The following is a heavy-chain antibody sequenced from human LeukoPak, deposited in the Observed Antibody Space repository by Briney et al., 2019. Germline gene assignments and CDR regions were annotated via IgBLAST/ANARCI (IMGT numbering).Heavy chain of an antibody. CDR3: ARDRSDYYDSSGYYTEVDWYFDL. V-gene: IGHV4-61*01. CDR2: IYYSGST. J-gene: IGHJ2*01. CDR1: GGSVSSGSYY. D-gene: IGHD3-22*01. Sequence: SETLSLTCTVSGGSVSSGSYYWSWIRQPPGKGLEWIGYIYYSGSTNYNPSLKSRVTISVDTSKNQFSLKLSSVTAADTAVYYCARDRSDYYDSSGYYTEVDWYFDLWGRGTLVTVSS.